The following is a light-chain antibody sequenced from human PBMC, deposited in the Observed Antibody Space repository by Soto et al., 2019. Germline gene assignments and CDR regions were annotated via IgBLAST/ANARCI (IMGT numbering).Light chain of an antibody. V-gene: IGLV2-14*01. CDR2: DVS. Sequence: QSALTQPASVSGSPGQSITISCTGTSSDVGGYNYVSWYQQHPGKAPKLMICDVSNRPSGVSNRFSGSKSGNTASLTISGLQAEDEAAYYCSSYTSSSTLSVFGTGTKVTVL. CDR1: SSDVGGYNY. CDR3: SSYTSSSTLSV. J-gene: IGLJ1*01.